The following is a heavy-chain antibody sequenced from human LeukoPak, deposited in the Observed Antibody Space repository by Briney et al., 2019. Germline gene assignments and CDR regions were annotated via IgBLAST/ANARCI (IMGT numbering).Heavy chain of an antibody. CDR1: GGSISSSSYY. Sequence: SETLSLTCTVSGGSISSSSYYWGWIRQPPGKGLEWIGSIYYSGSTSYNPSLKSRVTISVDTSKNQFSLKLSSVTAADTAVYYCARRLIVLEYFDYWGQGTLVTVSS. D-gene: IGHD2/OR15-2a*01. J-gene: IGHJ4*02. CDR3: ARRLIVLEYFDY. CDR2: IYYSGST. V-gene: IGHV4-39*01.